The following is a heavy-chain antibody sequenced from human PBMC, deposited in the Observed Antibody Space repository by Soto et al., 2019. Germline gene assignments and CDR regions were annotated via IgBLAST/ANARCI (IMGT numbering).Heavy chain of an antibody. D-gene: IGHD1-7*01. V-gene: IGHV3-21*01. J-gene: IGHJ4*02. CDR3: ARDPPTGTTLEWADS. CDR1: GFSFSSDS. Sequence: EVQLVESGGGLVKPGGSLRLSCAASGFSFSSDSMGWVRQAPGKGLEWVSSISSSGSFKNYADSVKGRFTISRDNAKNSLYLLLSGLKEEATAVYYCARDPPTGTTLEWADSWGQGTLVTVSS. CDR2: ISSSGSFK.